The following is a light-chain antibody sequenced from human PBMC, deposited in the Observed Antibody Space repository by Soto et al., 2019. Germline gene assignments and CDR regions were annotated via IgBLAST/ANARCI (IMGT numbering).Light chain of an antibody. CDR2: DNN. Sequence: QPVLTQPPSMSGAPGPRVTISCTGSSSNIGAGYDVHWYQQHPGTAPKLLIFDNNNRPSGVPDRFSGSKSDTSASLAITGLQAEDEADYCRQSFATGLSGFVVFGGGTKVTVL. J-gene: IGLJ2*01. CDR1: SSNIGAGYD. CDR3: QSFATGLSGFVV. V-gene: IGLV1-40*01.